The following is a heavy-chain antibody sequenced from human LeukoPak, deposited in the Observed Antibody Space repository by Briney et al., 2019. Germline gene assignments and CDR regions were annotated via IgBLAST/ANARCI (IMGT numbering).Heavy chain of an antibody. CDR2: IIPIFGTA. CDR1: GGTFSSYA. CDR3: ARLREDWYFDL. J-gene: IGHJ2*01. Sequence: ASVKVSCKASGGTFSSYAISWVRQAPGQGLEWMGRIIPIFGTANYAQKFQGRVTITTDESTSIAYMELSSLRSEDTAVYYCARLREDWYFDLWGRGTLVTVSS. D-gene: IGHD1-26*01. V-gene: IGHV1-69*05.